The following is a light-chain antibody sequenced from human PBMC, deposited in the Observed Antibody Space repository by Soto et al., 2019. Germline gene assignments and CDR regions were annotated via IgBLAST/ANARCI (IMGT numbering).Light chain of an antibody. J-gene: IGKJ4*01. CDR2: GAS. V-gene: IGKV3-15*01. Sequence: EIVMTQSPSTLSFSPFEIATLSCRSSQSVSSNLAWYQQKPGQAPRLLIYGASTRATGIPARFSGSGSGTEFTLTISSLQSEDFAVYYCQQYNKWPLTFGGGTKVDIK. CDR1: QSVSSN. CDR3: QQYNKWPLT.